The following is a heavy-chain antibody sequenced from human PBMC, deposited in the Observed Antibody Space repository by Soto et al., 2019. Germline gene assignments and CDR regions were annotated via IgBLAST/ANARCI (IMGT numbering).Heavy chain of an antibody. CDR3: ARGGWSSSTDAFDI. D-gene: IGHD6-13*01. CDR1: GGSISSYY. Sequence: QVQLQESGPGLVKPSETLSLTCTVSGGSISSYYWSWIRQPPGKGLEWIGYIYYSGSTNYNPSLKSRVTISVDTSKNQFSLKLSSVPAADTAVYYCARGGWSSSTDAFDIWGQGTMVTVSS. V-gene: IGHV4-59*01. J-gene: IGHJ3*02. CDR2: IYYSGST.